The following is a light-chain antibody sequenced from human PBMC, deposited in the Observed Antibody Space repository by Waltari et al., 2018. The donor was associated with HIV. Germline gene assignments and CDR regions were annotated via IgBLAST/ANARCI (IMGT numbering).Light chain of an antibody. CDR2: DVS. CDR1: SSDIGTYNY. Sequence: QSALTQPASVSGSPGQSITISCTGTSSDIGTYNYVSWYQQHPGEAPKLIIYDVSNRPSGVSNRFSGSKSGNTASLTISGLQAEDEADYYGSSYTIWSTLEFGGGTKLTVL. CDR3: SSYTIWSTLE. V-gene: IGLV2-14*03. J-gene: IGLJ2*01.